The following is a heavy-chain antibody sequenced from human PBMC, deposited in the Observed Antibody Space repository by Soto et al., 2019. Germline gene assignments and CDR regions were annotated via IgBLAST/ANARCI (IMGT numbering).Heavy chain of an antibody. CDR2: IVVGSGNT. CDR3: AAGKRYDILTGYHS. J-gene: IGHJ4*02. D-gene: IGHD3-9*01. Sequence: SVKVSCKASGFTFTSSAMQCVRQSRGQRLEWIGWIVVGSGNTNYAQKFQERVTITRDMSTSTAYMELSSLRSEDTAVYYCAAGKRYDILTGYHSWGQGTLVTVS. V-gene: IGHV1-58*02. CDR1: GFTFTSSA.